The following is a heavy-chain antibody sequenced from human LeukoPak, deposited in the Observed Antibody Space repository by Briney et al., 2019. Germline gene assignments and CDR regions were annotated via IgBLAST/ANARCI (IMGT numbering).Heavy chain of an antibody. J-gene: IGHJ4*02. CDR2: IHHRGNT. CDR3: AIAGVSLPAV. V-gene: IGHV4-4*02. CDR1: VGSVSSDNW. D-gene: IGHD3-16*02. Sequence: SETLSLTCAVSVGSVSSDNWWGWVRQPPGKGLDWTGEIHHRGNTNYSPSLKSRVTKSLDKSRNQFSLKLNSVTAADAAVYYCAIAGVSLPAVWGQGTLVTVS.